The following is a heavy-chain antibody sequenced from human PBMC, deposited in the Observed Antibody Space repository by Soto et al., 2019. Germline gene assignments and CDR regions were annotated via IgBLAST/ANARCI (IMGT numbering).Heavy chain of an antibody. CDR2: MNPNSGNT. V-gene: IGHV1-8*01. Sequence: QVQLVQSGAEVKKPGASVKVSCKASGYTFTSYDINWVRQATGQGLEWMGWMNPNSGNTGYAQKFQGRVTMTRNTSISTAYMELSSLRSEDTAVYYCARGRWLSFQQKWYFDLWGRGTLVTVSS. CDR3: ARGRWLSFQQKWYFDL. J-gene: IGHJ2*01. D-gene: IGHD3-22*01. CDR1: GYTFTSYD.